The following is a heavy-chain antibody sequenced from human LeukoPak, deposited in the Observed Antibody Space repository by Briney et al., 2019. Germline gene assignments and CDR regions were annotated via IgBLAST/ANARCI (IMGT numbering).Heavy chain of an antibody. Sequence: GGSLRLSCAASGFLVSTNYMNWVRQAPGKGLEWVAVISYDGSNKYYADSVKGRFTISRDNSKNTLYLQMNSLRAEDTAVYYCARGPAARKGYYYGMDVWGQGTTVTVSS. D-gene: IGHD6-6*01. CDR2: ISYDGSNK. CDR1: GFLVSTNY. CDR3: ARGPAARKGYYYGMDV. V-gene: IGHV3-30-3*01. J-gene: IGHJ6*02.